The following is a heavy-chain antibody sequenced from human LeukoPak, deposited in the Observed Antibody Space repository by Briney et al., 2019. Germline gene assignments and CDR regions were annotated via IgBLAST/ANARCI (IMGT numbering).Heavy chain of an antibody. CDR1: GGSISPYY. V-gene: IGHV4-59*08. CDR3: ARRTVLIATRDYYYFGMDV. Sequence: SETLSLTCNVSGGSISPYYWSWIRQAPGKGLEWIGYLYYNGDTDYNPSLKSRVTISLDTSKTQFSLKLSYVTAADTAIYFCARRTVLIATRDYYYFGMDVWGQGTTVTVSS. CDR2: LYYNGDT. D-gene: IGHD2-15*01. J-gene: IGHJ6*02.